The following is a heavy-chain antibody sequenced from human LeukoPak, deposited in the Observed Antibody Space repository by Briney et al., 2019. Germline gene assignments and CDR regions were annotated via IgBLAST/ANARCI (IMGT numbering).Heavy chain of an antibody. CDR1: GYTFSNYA. Sequence: ASVKVSCKASGYTFSNYAINWVRQAPGQGLEWMGWISTYNGNTNYAQKLQDRVTMTTDTSTSTAYMELRSLRSDDTAMYYCAREGIRIAAAGTIDYWSQGTLVTVSS. J-gene: IGHJ4*02. V-gene: IGHV1-18*01. CDR2: ISTYNGNT. CDR3: AREGIRIAAAGTIDY. D-gene: IGHD6-13*01.